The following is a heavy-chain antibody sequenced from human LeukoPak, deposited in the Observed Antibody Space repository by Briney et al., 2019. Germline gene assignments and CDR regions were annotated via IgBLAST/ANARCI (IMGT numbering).Heavy chain of an antibody. CDR3: AKGARWELPLDY. CDR2: ISGSGGRT. Sequence: GGSLRLSCAASGFTFSSYAMSWVRQVPGKGLEWVSAISGSGGRTYYADSVKGRFTISRDNSMDTLYLQMNSLRADDTAVYYCAKGARWELPLDYWGQGTLVTVSS. V-gene: IGHV3-23*01. CDR1: GFTFSSYA. D-gene: IGHD1-26*01. J-gene: IGHJ4*02.